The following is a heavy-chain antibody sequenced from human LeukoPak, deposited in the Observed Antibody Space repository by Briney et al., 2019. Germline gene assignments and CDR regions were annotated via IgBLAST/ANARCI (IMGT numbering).Heavy chain of an antibody. D-gene: IGHD3-22*01. CDR2: ISWNSGSI. CDR1: GFTFDDYA. V-gene: IGHV3-9*01. Sequence: GRSLRLSCAASGFTFDDYAMHWVRQAPGKGLEWVSGISWNSGSIGYADSVKGRFTISRDNAKNSLYLQMNSLRAEDTAVYYCAKDQYYYDSSGYYLYWGQGTLVTVSS. CDR3: AKDQYYYDSSGYYLY. J-gene: IGHJ4*02.